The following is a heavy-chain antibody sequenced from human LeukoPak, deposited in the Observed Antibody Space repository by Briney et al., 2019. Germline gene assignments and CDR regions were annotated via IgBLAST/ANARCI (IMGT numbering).Heavy chain of an antibody. CDR1: GFTFSSYG. CDR2: ISDSGGRS. Sequence: QPGRSLRLSCAASGFTFSSYGMHWVRQAPGKGLEWVSAISDSGGRSYYADSVKGRFTISRDNSKNTLDLQMNSLRPEDTAVYYCVKEQSGSYYPLDYWGQGTLVTVSS. J-gene: IGHJ4*02. D-gene: IGHD1-26*01. V-gene: IGHV3-23*01. CDR3: VKEQSGSYYPLDY.